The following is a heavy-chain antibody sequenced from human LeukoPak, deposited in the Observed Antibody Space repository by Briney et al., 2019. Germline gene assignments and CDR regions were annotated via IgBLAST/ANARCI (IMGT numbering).Heavy chain of an antibody. J-gene: IGHJ4*02. CDR3: AKPLYGSGGSCFDY. CDR1: GFTFSSYG. D-gene: IGHD2-15*01. Sequence: GGSLRLSCAASGFTFSSYGMHWVRQAPGKGLEWVAVISYGGSNTYYADSVKGRFTVSRDNSKNTLYLQMNSLRAEDTAVYYCAKPLYGSGGSCFDYWGQGTLVTVSS. V-gene: IGHV3-30*18. CDR2: ISYGGSNT.